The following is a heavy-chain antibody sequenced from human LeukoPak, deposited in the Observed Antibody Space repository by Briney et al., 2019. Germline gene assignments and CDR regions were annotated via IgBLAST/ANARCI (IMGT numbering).Heavy chain of an antibody. Sequence: SETLSLTCTVSGGSISSYYWSWIRQPPGKGLEWIGYIYYSGSTNYNPSLKSRVTISVDTSKNQFSLKLSSVTAADTAVYYCARDVSSNWFDPWGQGTLVTVSS. J-gene: IGHJ5*02. CDR2: IYYSGST. D-gene: IGHD2-15*01. CDR1: GGSISSYY. V-gene: IGHV4-59*01. CDR3: ARDVSSNWFDP.